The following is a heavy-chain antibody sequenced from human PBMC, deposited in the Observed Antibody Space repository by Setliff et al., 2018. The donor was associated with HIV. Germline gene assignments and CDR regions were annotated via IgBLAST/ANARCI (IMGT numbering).Heavy chain of an antibody. CDR1: GYMFIGYY. J-gene: IGHJ4*02. D-gene: IGHD3-10*01. CDR3: AQGAIRDSGSHITTR. Sequence: ASVKVSCKASGYMFIGYYIHWVRQAPGQGLEWMGWINPYSGGTNYAQKFQGRVTMTRDTSVSTAYMELSRLRSDDTAVYYCAQGAIRDSGSHITTRWGQGTLVTVSS. V-gene: IGHV1-2*02. CDR2: INPYSGGT.